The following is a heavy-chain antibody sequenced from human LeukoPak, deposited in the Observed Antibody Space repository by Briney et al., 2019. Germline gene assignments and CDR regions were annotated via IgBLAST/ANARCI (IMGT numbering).Heavy chain of an antibody. CDR3: ARDRYYYGSGEIDI. CDR1: GYTFTSYA. J-gene: IGHJ3*02. D-gene: IGHD3-10*01. CDR2: LNPVNGNT. V-gene: IGHV1-3*01. Sequence: ASVKVSCKASGYTFTSYAMHWVRQAPGQRPEWMGWLNPVNGNTKYSQTFQGRVTITRDTSASTAYMELRSLRSDDTAVYYCARDRYYYGSGEIDIWGQGTMVTVSS.